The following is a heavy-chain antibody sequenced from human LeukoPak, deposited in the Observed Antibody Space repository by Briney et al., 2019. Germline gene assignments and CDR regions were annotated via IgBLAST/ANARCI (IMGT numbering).Heavy chain of an antibody. CDR2: IKQDGSER. J-gene: IGHJ4*02. D-gene: IGHD3-16*01. Sequence: GGSLRLSCAASGFTYTNYWVSWFRRAPGQGLEWVASIKQDGSERYYVDSVKGRFTISRDNAKNSLFLQLSSLRVEDTAVYYCARGSMHVYHLYTDYWGQGTLVTVSS. CDR3: ARGSMHVYHLYTDY. CDR1: GFTYTNYW. V-gene: IGHV3-7*01.